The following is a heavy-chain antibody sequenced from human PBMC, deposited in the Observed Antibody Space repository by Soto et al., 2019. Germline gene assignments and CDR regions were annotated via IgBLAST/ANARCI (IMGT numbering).Heavy chain of an antibody. CDR1: GGTFSSYA. Sequence: SVKVSCKASGGTFSSYAISWVRQAPGQGLEWMGGIIPIFGTANYAQKFQGRVTITADESTSTAYMELSSLKSEDTAVYYCASGDWGGYYYGMDVWGQGTTVTVSS. D-gene: IGHD2-21*01. CDR2: IIPIFGTA. J-gene: IGHJ6*02. CDR3: ASGDWGGYYYGMDV. V-gene: IGHV1-69*13.